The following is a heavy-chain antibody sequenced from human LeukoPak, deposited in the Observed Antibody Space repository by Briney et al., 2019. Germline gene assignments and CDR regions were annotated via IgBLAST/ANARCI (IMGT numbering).Heavy chain of an antibody. D-gene: IGHD5-24*01. CDR1: GGTFSSYA. CDR3: ARGKATIAGIPALFDY. J-gene: IGHJ4*02. Sequence: SVKVSCKASGGTFSSYAISWVRQAPGQGLEWMGGIIPIFGTANYAQKFQGRVTITTDESTSTAYMELSSLRSEDTAVYYCARGKATIAGIPALFDYWGQGTLVTVSS. CDR2: IIPIFGTA. V-gene: IGHV1-69*05.